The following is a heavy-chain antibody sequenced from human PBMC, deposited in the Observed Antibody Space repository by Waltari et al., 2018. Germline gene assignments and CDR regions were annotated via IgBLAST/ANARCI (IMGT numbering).Heavy chain of an antibody. CDR2: VYVTGNT. V-gene: IGHV3-53*03. Sequence: EVQLVESGGDLIHPGGSLRLSCAASGVTVHSNYLNWVRQSPGKGLEWISVVYVTGNTDYADSVKGRFTTSRDNSKNTVYLQMDSLRVEDTAMYYCARRLVVAGTLDVFDLWGQGTRVIVSS. CDR1: GVTVHSNY. J-gene: IGHJ3*01. D-gene: IGHD2-15*01. CDR3: ARRLVVAGTLDVFDL.